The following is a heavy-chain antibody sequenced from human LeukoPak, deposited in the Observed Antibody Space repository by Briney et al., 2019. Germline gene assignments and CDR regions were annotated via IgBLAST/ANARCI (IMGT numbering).Heavy chain of an antibody. Sequence: ASVKVSCKASGYTFTSYDINWVRQATGQGLEWMGWMNPNSGNTGYAQKFQGRVTVTRNTSISTAYMELSNLRSEDTAVYYCARIAAAGRRKGFDYWGQGTLVTVSS. CDR2: MNPNSGNT. CDR3: ARIAAAGRRKGFDY. D-gene: IGHD6-13*01. J-gene: IGHJ4*02. V-gene: IGHV1-8*01. CDR1: GYTFTSYD.